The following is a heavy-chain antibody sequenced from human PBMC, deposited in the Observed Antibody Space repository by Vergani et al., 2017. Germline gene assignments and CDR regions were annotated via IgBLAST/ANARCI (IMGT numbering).Heavy chain of an antibody. D-gene: IGHD1-26*01. CDR3: AKDGVGGIVGATRGWFDP. Sequence: EVQLLESGGGLVQPGGSLRLSCEASGFTFSTYAISWVRQAPGKGLEWVSAISGSGGSTYSADSVKGRFTISRDNSKKTLYLQMNSLRAEDTAVYYCAKDGVGGIVGATRGWFDPWGQGTLVTVSS. J-gene: IGHJ5*02. CDR2: ISGSGGST. CDR1: GFTFSTYA. V-gene: IGHV3-23*01.